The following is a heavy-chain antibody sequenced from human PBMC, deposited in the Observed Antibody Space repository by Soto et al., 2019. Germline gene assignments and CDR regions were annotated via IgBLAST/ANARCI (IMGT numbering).Heavy chain of an antibody. CDR2: IIPIFGTA. D-gene: IGHD2-2*01. CDR3: AGARDIVLFPSAVIAYYYGMDV. J-gene: IGHJ6*02. Sequence: SVKVSCKASGGTFSSYAISWVRQAPGQGLEWMGGIIPIFGTANYAQKFQGRVTITADESTSTAYMELSSLRSEDTAVYYCAGARDIVLFPSAVIAYYYGMDVWGQGTTVPVSS. CDR1: GGTFSSYA. V-gene: IGHV1-69*13.